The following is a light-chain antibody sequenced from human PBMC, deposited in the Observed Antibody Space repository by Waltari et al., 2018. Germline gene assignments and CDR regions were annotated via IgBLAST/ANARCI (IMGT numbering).Light chain of an antibody. CDR1: QNLDSY. Sequence: ETVLTQSPATLSLSPGDRATFPCRPSQNLDSYLAWYQQKPGQALRFLIFDAFNRPTGIPARFSGSRSGTDFNLTISSLESEDFAIYYCQQRRNWPWTFGQGTRVEIK. J-gene: IGKJ1*01. CDR2: DAF. CDR3: QQRRNWPWT. V-gene: IGKV3-11*01.